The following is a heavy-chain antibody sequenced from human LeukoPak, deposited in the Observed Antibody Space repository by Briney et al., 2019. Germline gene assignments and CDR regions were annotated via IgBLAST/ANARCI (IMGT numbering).Heavy chain of an antibody. D-gene: IGHD3-10*01. CDR1: GYTFTSYG. J-gene: IGHJ4*02. CDR2: ISAYNGNT. CDR3: ARAPRLWFGVHGGFDY. V-gene: IGHV1-18*01. Sequence: ASVKVSCKASGYTFTSYGISWVRQAPGQGLEWMGWISAYNGNTNYAQKLQGRVTMTTDTSTSTAYMELRSLRSDDTAVYYCARAPRLWFGVHGGFDYWGQGTLVTVSS.